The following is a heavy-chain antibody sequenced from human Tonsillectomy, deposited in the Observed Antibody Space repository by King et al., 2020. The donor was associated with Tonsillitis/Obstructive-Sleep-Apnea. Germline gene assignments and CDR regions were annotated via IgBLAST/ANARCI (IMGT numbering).Heavy chain of an antibody. J-gene: IGHJ4*02. D-gene: IGHD3/OR15-3a*01. CDR3: AKDRVGWTDPGYYFDY. Sequence: VQLVESGGGLVQPGGSLRLSCAPSGFTFSSYAMSWVRQAPGKGLEWGSAIRGSGGSTYYADPVKGRFTISRDNSKNTLYLQMNSLRAEDTAVYYWAKDRVGWTDPGYYFDYWGQGTLVTVSS. CDR2: IRGSGGST. CDR1: GFTFSSYA. V-gene: IGHV3-23*04.